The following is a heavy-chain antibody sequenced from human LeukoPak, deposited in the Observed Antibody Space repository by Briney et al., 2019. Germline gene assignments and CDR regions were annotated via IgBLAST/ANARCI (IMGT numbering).Heavy chain of an antibody. Sequence: SGTLSLTCTVSGGSISSYYWSWIRQPPGKGLEWMGNIYYSGSTNYNPALKSRVTISVDTSKNQFSLKLSSVTAADTAVYYCARRGYSSGWYYFDYWGQGTLVTVSS. V-gene: IGHV4-59*08. J-gene: IGHJ4*02. D-gene: IGHD6-19*01. CDR3: ARRGYSSGWYYFDY. CDR2: IYYSGST. CDR1: GGSISSYY.